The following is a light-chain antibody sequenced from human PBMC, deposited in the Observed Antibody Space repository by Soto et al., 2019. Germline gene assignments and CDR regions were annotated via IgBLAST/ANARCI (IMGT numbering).Light chain of an antibody. CDR2: DAS. J-gene: IGKJ5*01. CDR3: QQSYITPPIT. V-gene: IGKV1-39*01. Sequence: DIQMTQSPSTLSASIGDRVTITCRASQSISSWLAWYQQKPGKAPKFLIYDASSLRSGVPSRFSGSGSGTDFTLTIDGLQPEDFAVYYCQQSYITPPITFGQGTRLEIK. CDR1: QSISSW.